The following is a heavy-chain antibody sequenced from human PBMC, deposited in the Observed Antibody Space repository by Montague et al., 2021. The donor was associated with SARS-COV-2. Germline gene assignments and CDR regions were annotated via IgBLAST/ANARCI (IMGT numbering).Heavy chain of an antibody. CDR1: ISSSRCY. V-gene: IGHV4-39*07. Sequence: SETLSLTCTVSISSSRCYWDWMRQPPGEGLEWMGRMYNSGNTYYNQSLKRRGTILVDTSKNQFSLKLSSVTAADTAVYYCSRGRWAPVVGVSDYSCGLDAWGQGTPVTVSS. D-gene: IGHD2-15*01. J-gene: IGHJ6*02. CDR3: SRGRWAPVVGVSDYSCGLDA. CDR2: MYNSGNT.